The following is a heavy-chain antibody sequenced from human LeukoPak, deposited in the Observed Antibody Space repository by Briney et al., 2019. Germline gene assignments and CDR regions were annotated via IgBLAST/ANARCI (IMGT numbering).Heavy chain of an antibody. CDR3: ARGRSGHDYVFDY. Sequence: TGGSLRLSCAASGFTVSYNYMSWVRQAPGKGLEWVSVIYSGGSTYYTDSVKGRFTISRDNSKNTLYLQMNSLRAEDTAVYYCARGRSGHDYVFDYWGQGTLVTVSS. J-gene: IGHJ4*02. V-gene: IGHV3-53*01. D-gene: IGHD5-12*01. CDR1: GFTVSYNY. CDR2: IYSGGST.